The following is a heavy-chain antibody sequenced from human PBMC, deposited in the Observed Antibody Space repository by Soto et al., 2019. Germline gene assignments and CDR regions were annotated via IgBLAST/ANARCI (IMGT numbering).Heavy chain of an antibody. CDR3: ARSPMNRGVIGAVDP. D-gene: IGHD3-10*01. V-gene: IGHV1-3*05. Sequence: QVHLVQSGAEEKKPGASVKVSCKASGYIFINYAIHWVRQAPGQRLEWMGWINAGKGDTIYSQKFQDRITIKRDTSASTAYMELCRLRPEDMAVYYCARSPMNRGVIGAVDPWGQGTLVTVSS. J-gene: IGHJ5*02. CDR2: INAGKGDT. CDR1: GYIFINYA.